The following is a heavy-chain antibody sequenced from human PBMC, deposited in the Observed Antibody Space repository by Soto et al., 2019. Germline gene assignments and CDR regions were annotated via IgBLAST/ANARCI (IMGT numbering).Heavy chain of an antibody. D-gene: IGHD2-15*01. J-gene: IGHJ6*02. Sequence: EVQLLESGGGLVQPGGSLRLSCAASGFTFSSYAMSWVRQAPGKGLEWVSAISGSGGSTYYADSVKGRFTISRDNSKNTLYLQMNSLRAEDTAVYYCARVLVAATPYYYYGMDVWGQGTTVTVSS. CDR1: GFTFSSYA. CDR3: ARVLVAATPYYYYGMDV. V-gene: IGHV3-23*01. CDR2: ISGSGGST.